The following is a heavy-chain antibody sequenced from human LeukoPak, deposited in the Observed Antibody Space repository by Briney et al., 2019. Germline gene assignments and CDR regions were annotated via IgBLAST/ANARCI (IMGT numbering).Heavy chain of an antibody. CDR1: GYSFTNYW. V-gene: IGHV5-51*01. J-gene: IGHJ4*02. CDR2: IYPGDSDT. Sequence: GESLRISCKGSGYSFTNYWIGWVRQMPGKGLEWMGIIYPGDSDTKYSPSFQGQVTISADKSISTAYLQWNSLKASDTAMYYCARLVAPRPVDYWGQGTLVTVSS. CDR3: ARLVAPRPVDY. D-gene: IGHD6-6*01.